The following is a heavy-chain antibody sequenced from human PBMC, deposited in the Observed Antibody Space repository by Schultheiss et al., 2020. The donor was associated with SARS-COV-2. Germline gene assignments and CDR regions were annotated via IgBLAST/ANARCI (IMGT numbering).Heavy chain of an antibody. CDR2: IIPIFGIA. CDR1: GGTFSSYA. Sequence: GGSLRLSCKASGGTFSSYAISWVRQAPGQGLEWMGRIIPIFGIANYAQKFQGRVTITADKSTSTAYMELSSLRSEDTAVYYCASAASGGRSSGWFQVAFDLCGQERIVT. J-gene: IGHJ3*01. V-gene: IGHV1-69*04. CDR3: ASAASGGRSSGWFQVAFDL. D-gene: IGHD6-19*01.